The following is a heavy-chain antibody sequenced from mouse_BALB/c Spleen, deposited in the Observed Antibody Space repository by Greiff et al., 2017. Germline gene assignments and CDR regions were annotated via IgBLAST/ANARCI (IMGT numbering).Heavy chain of an antibody. CDR2: SRNKANDYTT. J-gene: IGHJ3*01. CDR1: GFTFSDFY. D-gene: IGHD2-3*01. CDR3: ARDDPDGYVLFAY. V-gene: IGHV7-1*02. Sequence: EVKVVESGGGLVQPGGSLRLSCATSGFTFSDFYMEWVRQPPGKRLEWIAASRNKANDYTTEYSASVKGRFIVSRDTSQSILYLQMNALRAEDTAIYYCARDDPDGYVLFAYWGQGTLVTVSA.